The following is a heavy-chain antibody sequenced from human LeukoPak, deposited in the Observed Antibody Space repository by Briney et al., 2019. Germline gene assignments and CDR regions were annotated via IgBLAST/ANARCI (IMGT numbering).Heavy chain of an antibody. CDR2: ISGSGGST. J-gene: IGHJ4*02. CDR1: GFTFSSYA. CDR3: AKDQGYGDLHPFDY. D-gene: IGHD4-17*01. V-gene: IGHV3-23*01. Sequence: GGSLILSCAASGFTFSSYAMSWVRQAPGKGLEWVSAISGSGGSTYYADSVKGRFTISRDNSKNTLYLQMNSLRAEDTAVYYCAKDQGYGDLHPFDYWGQGTLVTVSS.